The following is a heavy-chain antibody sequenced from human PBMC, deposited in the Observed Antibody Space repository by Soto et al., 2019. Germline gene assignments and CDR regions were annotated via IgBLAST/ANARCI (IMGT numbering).Heavy chain of an antibody. V-gene: IGHV3-48*03. Sequence: GGSLRLSCAASGFTFSSYEMNWVRQAPGKGLEWVSYISSSGSTIYYADSVKGRFTISRDNAKNSLYLQMNSLRAEDTAVYYCARDLRGGAAAGTYYYYGMDVWAKGPRSPSP. CDR3: ARDLRGGAAAGTYYYYGMDV. D-gene: IGHD6-13*01. J-gene: IGHJ6*02. CDR1: GFTFSSYE. CDR2: ISSSGSTI.